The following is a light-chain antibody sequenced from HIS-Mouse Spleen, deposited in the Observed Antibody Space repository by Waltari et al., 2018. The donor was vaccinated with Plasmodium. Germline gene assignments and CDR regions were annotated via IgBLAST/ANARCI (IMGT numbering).Light chain of an antibody. J-gene: IGLJ3*02. CDR1: AFPKQE. CDR3: YSTDSSGNHRV. V-gene: IGLV3-10*01. CDR2: EDS. Sequence: SYELTQPPSVSVSPGQTARITCTGAAFPKQESYGYQQKSGQAPVLVIYEDSKRPSGIPERFSGSSSGTMATLTISGAQVEDEADYYCYSTDSSGNHRVFGGGTKLTVL.